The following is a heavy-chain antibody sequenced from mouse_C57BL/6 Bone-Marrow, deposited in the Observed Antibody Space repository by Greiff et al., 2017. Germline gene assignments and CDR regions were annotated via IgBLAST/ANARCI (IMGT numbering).Heavy chain of an antibody. J-gene: IGHJ2*01. CDR2: INPNNGGT. V-gene: IGHV1-22*01. CDR3: APITTVVGFDY. CDR1: GYTFTDYN. Sequence: EVQLQQSGPELVKPGASVKMSCKASGYTFTDYNMHWVKQSHGKSLEWIGYINPNNGGTSYNQKFKGKATLTVNKSSSTAYMELRSLTSEDSAVYYCAPITTVVGFDYWGQGTTLTVSS. D-gene: IGHD1-1*01.